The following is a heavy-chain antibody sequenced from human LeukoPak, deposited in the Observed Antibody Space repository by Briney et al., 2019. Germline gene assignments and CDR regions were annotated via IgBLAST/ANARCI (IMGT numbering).Heavy chain of an antibody. CDR1: GGTFSSYA. V-gene: IGHV1-18*01. J-gene: IGHJ4*02. CDR2: ISAYNGNT. CDR3: ARDVLLVVGYSSGWYFDY. D-gene: IGHD6-19*01. Sequence: GASVKVSCKASGGTFSSYAISWVRQAPGQGLEWMGWISAYNGNTNYPQKLQGRVTMTTDTSTSTAYMELRSLRSDDTAVYYCARDVLLVVGYSSGWYFDYWGQGTLVTVSS.